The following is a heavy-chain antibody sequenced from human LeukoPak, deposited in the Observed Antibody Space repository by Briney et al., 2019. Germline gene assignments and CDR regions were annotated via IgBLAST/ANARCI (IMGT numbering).Heavy chain of an antibody. Sequence: PGGSLRLPCAASGFTFSSYGMHWVRQAPGKGLEWVAVIWYDGSNKYYADSVKGRFTISRDNSKNTLYLQMNSLRAEDTAVYYCARGDIVATRPFDPWGQGTLVTVSS. CDR1: GFTFSSYG. J-gene: IGHJ5*02. V-gene: IGHV3-33*01. D-gene: IGHD5-12*01. CDR2: IWYDGSNK. CDR3: ARGDIVATRPFDP.